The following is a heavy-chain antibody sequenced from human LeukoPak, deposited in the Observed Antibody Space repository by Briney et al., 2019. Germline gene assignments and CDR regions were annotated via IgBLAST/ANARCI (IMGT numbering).Heavy chain of an antibody. CDR1: GYTFTGYY. Sequence: ASVKVSCKASGYTFTGYYMHWVRQAPGQGLEWMGWINPNSGGTNYAQKFQGRGTMTRDTSISTAYMELSRLRSDDTAVYYCARDLSGGMATITDYWGQGTLVTVSS. CDR3: ARDLSGGMATITDY. D-gene: IGHD5-24*01. CDR2: INPNSGGT. J-gene: IGHJ4*02. V-gene: IGHV1-2*02.